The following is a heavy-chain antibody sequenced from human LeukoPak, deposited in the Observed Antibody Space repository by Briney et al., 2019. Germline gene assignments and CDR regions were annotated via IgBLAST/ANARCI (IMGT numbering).Heavy chain of an antibody. D-gene: IGHD6-6*01. V-gene: IGHV1-2*02. CDR1: GYTFTGYY. J-gene: IGHJ4*02. Sequence: GASVKVSCKASGYTFTGYYMHWVRQAPGQELEWMGWINPNSGGTNYAQKFQGRVTMTRDTSISTAYMELSRLRSDDTAVYYCARDLAGIAARTPTYVDYWGQGTLVTVSS. CDR3: ARDLAGIAARTPTYVDY. CDR2: INPNSGGT.